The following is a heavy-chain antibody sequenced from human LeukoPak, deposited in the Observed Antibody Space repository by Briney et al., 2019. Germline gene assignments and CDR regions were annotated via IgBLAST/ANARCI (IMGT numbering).Heavy chain of an antibody. CDR1: GGTFSSYA. CDR2: IIPIFGTA. CDR3: ARDVGRGPMTFDY. D-gene: IGHD3-10*01. V-gene: IGHV1-69*05. J-gene: IGHJ4*02. Sequence: GASVKVSCKASGGTFSSYAISWVRQAPGQGLEWMGGIIPIFGTANYAQKFQGRVTITTDESTSTAYMELSSLRSEDTAVYYCARDVGRGPMTFDYWGQGTLVTVSS.